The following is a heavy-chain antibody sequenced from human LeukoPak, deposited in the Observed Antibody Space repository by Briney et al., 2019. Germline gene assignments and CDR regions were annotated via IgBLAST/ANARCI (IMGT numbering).Heavy chain of an antibody. Sequence: PGRSLRLSCAASGFTFSSYSMHWVRQAPGKGLEWVAVISYDGSKKYYADSVKGRFAISRDNSKNTLYLQMNSLRAEDTAVYYCAKDQGYGSGTYLDYWSQGTLVTVSS. CDR2: ISYDGSKK. V-gene: IGHV3-30*18. D-gene: IGHD3-10*01. CDR3: AKDQGYGSGTYLDY. J-gene: IGHJ4*02. CDR1: GFTFSSYS.